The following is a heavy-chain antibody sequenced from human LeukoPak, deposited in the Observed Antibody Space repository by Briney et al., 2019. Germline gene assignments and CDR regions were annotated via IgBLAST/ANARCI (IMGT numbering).Heavy chain of an antibody. V-gene: IGHV1-46*01. CDR3: GREGVAGTGLDY. J-gene: IGHJ4*02. CDR2: INPSGGT. Sequence: ASVKVSCKASGYTFSIYNMHWVRQAPGQGLEWMGIINPSGGTSYAQKLQGRITMTRDTSTSTLYMELSRLKSEDTAVYYCGREGVAGTGLDYWGRGTLVTVSS. D-gene: IGHD6-13*01. CDR1: GYTFSIYN.